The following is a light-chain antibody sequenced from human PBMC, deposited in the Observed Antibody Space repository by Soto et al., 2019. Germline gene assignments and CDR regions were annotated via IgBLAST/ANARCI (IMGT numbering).Light chain of an antibody. CDR2: EVT. Sequence: QSVLTQPASVSGSPGQSITISCTGTSSDVGGYNYVSWYQQHPGKAPKLLIFEVTTRPSGVSDRFSGSRSGNTASLTISGLQAEDEADYYCSSYTISSTLVVFGGGTKLTVL. J-gene: IGLJ2*01. CDR1: SSDVGGYNY. V-gene: IGLV2-14*01. CDR3: SSYTISSTLVV.